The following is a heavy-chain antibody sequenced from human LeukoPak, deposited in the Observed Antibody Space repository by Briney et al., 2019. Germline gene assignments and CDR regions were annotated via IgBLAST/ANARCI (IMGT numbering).Heavy chain of an antibody. J-gene: IGHJ4*02. Sequence: GGSLRLSCAVSGFTFSDHYMDWVRQAPGKGLEWVGRSRDRANSFTTEYAASVKGRFTISRDDSKNSLYLRMTSLKTEDTAVYYCTRDPLAAAGTFDYWGQGTLVTVSS. D-gene: IGHD6-13*01. CDR3: TRDPLAAAGTFDY. CDR2: SRDRANSFTT. V-gene: IGHV3-72*01. CDR1: GFTFSDHY.